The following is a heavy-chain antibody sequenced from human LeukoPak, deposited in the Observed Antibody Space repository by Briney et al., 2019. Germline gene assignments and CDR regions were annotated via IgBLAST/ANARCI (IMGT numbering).Heavy chain of an antibody. CDR2: IIPIVATT. D-gene: IGHD3-3*01. Sequence: SVKVSCKASGGTFSNYVINWVRQAPGQGLEWMGGIIPIVATTNYAQKFQGRVTITSDDSTRTAYMELSSLRSGDTAVYYCARGLRDYDFWSGSAFDIWGQGTMVTVSS. J-gene: IGHJ3*02. V-gene: IGHV1-69*13. CDR1: GGTFSNYV. CDR3: ARGLRDYDFWSGSAFDI.